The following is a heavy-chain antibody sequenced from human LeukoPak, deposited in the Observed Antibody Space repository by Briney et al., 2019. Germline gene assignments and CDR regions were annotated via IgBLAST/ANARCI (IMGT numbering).Heavy chain of an antibody. CDR1: GGSFSGYY. D-gene: IGHD3-3*01. CDR3: ARRRFWRDYFGPNGKNWFDP. V-gene: IGHV4-34*01. CDR2: INHSGST. J-gene: IGHJ5*02. Sequence: PSETLSLTCAVYGGSFSGYYWSWIRQPPGKGLEWIGEINHSGSTNYNPSLKSRVTISVDTSKNQFSLKLSSVTAADTAVYYCARRRFWRDYFGPNGKNWFDPWGQGILVTVSS.